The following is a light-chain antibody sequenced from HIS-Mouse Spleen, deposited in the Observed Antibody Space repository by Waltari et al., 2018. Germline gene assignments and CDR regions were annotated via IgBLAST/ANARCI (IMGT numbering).Light chain of an antibody. V-gene: IGLV2-14*03. CDR1: SSDVGGYNY. CDR2: DVS. CDR3: SSYTSSSTV. Sequence: QSALTQPASVSGSPGQSITISCTGTSSDVGGYNYVSWYQQHPGKAPKLMRCDVSNRPSGVSNRFPGSKAGNTASLTISGLQAEDEADYYCSSYTSSSTVFGGGTKLTVL. J-gene: IGLJ2*01.